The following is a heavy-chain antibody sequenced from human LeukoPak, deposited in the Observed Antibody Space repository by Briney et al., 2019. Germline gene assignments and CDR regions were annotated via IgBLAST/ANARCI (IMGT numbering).Heavy chain of an antibody. V-gene: IGHV3-74*01. D-gene: IGHD2-21*02. J-gene: IGHJ4*02. CDR1: GFTFRTYW. Sequence: GGSLRLSCAVSGFTFRTYWMHWVRQVPGEGLVWVSRINEDGSITNYADSVKGRFSISRDNAKNTLYLQMNSLRAEDTAVYYCARAGSGGDCYKCESSDFDYWGQGTLVTVSS. CDR3: ARAGSGGDCYKCESSDFDY. CDR2: INEDGSIT.